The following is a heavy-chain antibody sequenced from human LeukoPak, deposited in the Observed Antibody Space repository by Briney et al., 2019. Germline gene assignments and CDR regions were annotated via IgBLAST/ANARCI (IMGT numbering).Heavy chain of an antibody. CDR3: ATGEGYSSGWGFDY. D-gene: IGHD6-19*01. J-gene: IGHJ4*02. Sequence: ASVKVSCKVSGYTLTELSMHWVRQAPGKGLEWMGGFDPEDGETIYAQKFQGRVTMTEDTSTDTAYMELSSLRSEDTAVYYCATGEGYSSGWGFDYWGQGTLVTVSS. V-gene: IGHV1-24*01. CDR1: GYTLTELS. CDR2: FDPEDGET.